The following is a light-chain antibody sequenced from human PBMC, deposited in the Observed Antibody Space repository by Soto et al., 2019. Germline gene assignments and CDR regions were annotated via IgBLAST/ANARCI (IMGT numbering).Light chain of an antibody. CDR2: DVS. CDR1: QSVSSY. CDR3: QQRSNWPPSIT. Sequence: EIVLTQSPDTLSLSPGDRATLSCRASQSVSSYLAWYQQKPGQPPRLLIYDVSNRATGIPARFSGSGFGTDFTLTISSLEPEDFAVYYCQQRSNWPPSITFGQGTRLEIK. V-gene: IGKV3-11*01. J-gene: IGKJ5*01.